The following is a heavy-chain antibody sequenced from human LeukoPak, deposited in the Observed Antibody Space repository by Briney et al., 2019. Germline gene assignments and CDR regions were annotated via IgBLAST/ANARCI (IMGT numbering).Heavy chain of an antibody. Sequence: PGGSLRLSCAASGFTFSSYWMSWVRQAPGKGLEWVSAISGSGGSTYYADSVKGRFTISRDNSKNTLYLQMNSLRAEDTAVYYCAKIEGGGSGWYDWGTEIDYWGQGTLVTVSS. CDR1: GFTFSSYW. D-gene: IGHD6-19*01. V-gene: IGHV3-23*01. CDR2: ISGSGGST. J-gene: IGHJ4*02. CDR3: AKIEGGGSGWYDWGTEIDY.